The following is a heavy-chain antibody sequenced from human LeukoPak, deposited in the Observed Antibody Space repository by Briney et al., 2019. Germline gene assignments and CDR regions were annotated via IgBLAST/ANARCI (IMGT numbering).Heavy chain of an antibody. CDR1: GGTFSSYA. D-gene: IGHD4-17*01. V-gene: IGHV1-69*05. J-gene: IGHJ3*02. CDR3: ARAQDAVDAFDI. Sequence: ASVKVSCEASGGTFSSYAISWVRQAPGQGLEWMGGIIPIFGTANYAQKFQGRVTMTRDMSTSTVYMELSSLRSEDTAVYYCARAQDAVDAFDIWGQGTMVTVSS. CDR2: IIPIFGTA.